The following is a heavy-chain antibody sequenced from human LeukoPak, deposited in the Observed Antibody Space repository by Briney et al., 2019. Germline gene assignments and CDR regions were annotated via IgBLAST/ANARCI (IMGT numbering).Heavy chain of an antibody. J-gene: IGHJ4*02. Sequence: GRSLRLSCAASGFTFSSYAMHWVRQAPGKGLEWVAVISYDGSNKYYADSAKGRFTISRDNAKNSLYLQMNSLRAEDTAVYYCARRTSNIDYWGQGTLVTVSS. D-gene: IGHD2/OR15-2a*01. CDR3: ARRTSNIDY. CDR1: GFTFSSYA. V-gene: IGHV3-30*07. CDR2: ISYDGSNK.